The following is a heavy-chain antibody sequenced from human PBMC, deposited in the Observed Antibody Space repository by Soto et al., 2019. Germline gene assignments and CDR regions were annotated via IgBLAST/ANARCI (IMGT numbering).Heavy chain of an antibody. V-gene: IGHV3-64*01. CDR3: ARVYGSGSYYNDYYYYGMDV. Sequence: PGGSLRLSCAASGFTFSSYAMSWVRQAPGKGLEYVSAISSNGGSTYYANSVKGRFTISRDNSKNTLYLQMGSLRAEDMAVYYCARVYGSGSYYNDYYYYGMDVWGQGTTVTVSS. CDR1: GFTFSSYA. D-gene: IGHD3-10*01. CDR2: ISSNGGST. J-gene: IGHJ6*02.